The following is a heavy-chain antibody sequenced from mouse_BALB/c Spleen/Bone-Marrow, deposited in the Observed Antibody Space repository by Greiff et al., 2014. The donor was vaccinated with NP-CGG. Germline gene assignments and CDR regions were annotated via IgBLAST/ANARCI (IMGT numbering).Heavy chain of an antibody. CDR2: ISSGGST. J-gene: IGHJ1*01. D-gene: IGHD2-5*01. CDR3: ARRKTTILTTFYWYFDV. V-gene: IGHV5-6-5*01. Sequence: EVKLMESGGGLVKPGGSLKLSCAASGSTFSGYAMSWVRQTPEKRLEWVASISSGGSTFYPDSVKGRFTISRDNARNILYLQMSSLRSEDTAMYYCARRKTTILTTFYWYFDVWGAGTTVTVSS. CDR1: GSTFSGYA.